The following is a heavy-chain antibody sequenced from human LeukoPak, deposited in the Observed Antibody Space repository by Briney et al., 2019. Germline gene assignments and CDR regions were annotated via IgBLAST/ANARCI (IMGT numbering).Heavy chain of an antibody. Sequence: PGASVKVSCKASGYTFTSYYMHWVRQAPGQGLEWMGIINPSGGSTSYAQKFQGRVTMTRDTSTSTVYMELSSLRSEDTAVYYCATSDSSGYYYLPDDYWGQGTLVTVSS. CDR1: GYTFTSYY. CDR3: ATSDSSGYYYLPDDY. V-gene: IGHV1-46*01. CDR2: INPSGGST. J-gene: IGHJ4*02. D-gene: IGHD3-22*01.